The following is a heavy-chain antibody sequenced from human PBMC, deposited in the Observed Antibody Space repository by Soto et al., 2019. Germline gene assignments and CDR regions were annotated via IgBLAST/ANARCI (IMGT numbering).Heavy chain of an antibody. V-gene: IGHV4-59*08. Sequence: PSETLSLTCTVSGGSISSYYWSWIRQPPGKGLEWIGYIYYSGSTNYNPSLKSRVTISVDTSKNQFSLKLSSVTAADTAVYYCARRHGSCFDYCSQGTLVTVSS. CDR3: ARRHGSCFDY. J-gene: IGHJ4*02. CDR1: GGSISSYY. CDR2: IYYSGST.